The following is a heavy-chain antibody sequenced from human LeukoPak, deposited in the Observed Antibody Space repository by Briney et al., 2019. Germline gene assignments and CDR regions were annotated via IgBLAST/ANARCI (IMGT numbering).Heavy chain of an antibody. CDR1: GFTFSSDF. CDR3: VREDNAFNI. CDR2: ISGDETYT. V-gene: IGHV3-74*01. Sequence: PGGSLRLSCVASGFTFSSDFMLWIRHAPGGGLMWVSQISGDETYTNYADSVKGRFTISRDNAKNTLYLQMNSLRAEDTAIYYCVREDNAFNIWGQGTLVTVSS. J-gene: IGHJ3*02.